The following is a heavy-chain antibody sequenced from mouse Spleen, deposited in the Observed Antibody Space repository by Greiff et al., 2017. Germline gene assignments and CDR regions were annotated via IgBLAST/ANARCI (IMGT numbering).Heavy chain of an antibody. V-gene: IGHV14-3*01. Sequence: VQLQQPGAELVKPGASVKLSCTASGFNIKNTYMHWVKQRPEQGLEWIGRLDPANGNTKYAPKFQGKATITADTSSNTAYLQLSSLTTEDTAIYYWAISERYAMDYWGQGTSVTVSS. J-gene: IGHJ4*01. CDR1: GFNIKNTY. CDR3: AISERYAMDY. CDR2: LDPANGNT.